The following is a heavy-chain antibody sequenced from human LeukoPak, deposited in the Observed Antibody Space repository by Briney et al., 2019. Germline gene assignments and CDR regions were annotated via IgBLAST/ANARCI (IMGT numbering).Heavy chain of an antibody. V-gene: IGHV3-15*01. CDR2: IKSKTDGGTT. CDR1: GFTFSNAW. Sequence: GGSLKLSCAASGFTFSNAWMSWVRQAPGRGLEWVGRIKSKTDGGTTDYAAPVKGRFTISRDDSKNTLYLQMNSLKTEDTAVYYCTTDLLCPDAFDIWGQGTMVTVSS. CDR3: TTDLLCPDAFDI. D-gene: IGHD3-10*01. J-gene: IGHJ3*02.